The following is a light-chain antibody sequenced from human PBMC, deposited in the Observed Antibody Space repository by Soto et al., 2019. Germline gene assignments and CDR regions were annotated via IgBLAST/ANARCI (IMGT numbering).Light chain of an antibody. J-gene: IGLJ1*01. CDR3: QLWDSDVLNHV. V-gene: IGLV3-21*02. Sequence: ALPPAPSLSRAQIRTGWVPFAAPNIGSKNVHWFQQRPGQAPVLVVFDDDDRPSGIPDRFSGSNSGNTATLTISRVVAGDEADYFCQLWDSDVLNHVFATGNKANGL. CDR2: DDD. CDR1: NIGSKN.